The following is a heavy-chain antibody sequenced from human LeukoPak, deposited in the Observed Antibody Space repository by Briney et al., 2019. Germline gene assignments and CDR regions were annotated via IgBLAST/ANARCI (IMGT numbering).Heavy chain of an antibody. V-gene: IGHV3-48*04. Sequence: GRSLRLSCAASGFTFSRYSMNWVRQAPGKGLEWVSYISSSSSSTIYYADSVKGRFTISRDNAQNSLYLQMNSLRAEDTAVYYCARGGGGYNKDYWGQGTLVTVSS. CDR3: ARGGGGYNKDY. CDR2: ISSSSSSTI. CDR1: GFTFSRYS. D-gene: IGHD5-24*01. J-gene: IGHJ4*02.